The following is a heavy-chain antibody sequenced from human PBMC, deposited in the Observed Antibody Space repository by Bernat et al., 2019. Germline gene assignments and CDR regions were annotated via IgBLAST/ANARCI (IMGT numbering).Heavy chain of an antibody. V-gene: IGHV3-30*18. J-gene: IGHJ4*02. CDR3: AKDLAGTFDY. Sequence: QVQLEESGGGVVQPGRSLRLSCAASGFTFSSYGMHWVRQAPGKGLEWVAVISYDGSNKYYADSVKGRFTISRDNSKNTLYLQMNSLRAEDTAVYYCAKDLAGTFDYWGQGTLVTVSS. D-gene: IGHD6-13*01. CDR1: GFTFSSYG. CDR2: ISYDGSNK.